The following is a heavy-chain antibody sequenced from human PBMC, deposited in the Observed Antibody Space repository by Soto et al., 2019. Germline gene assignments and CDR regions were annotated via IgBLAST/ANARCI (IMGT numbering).Heavy chain of an antibody. J-gene: IGHJ6*02. D-gene: IGHD6-13*01. CDR3: ARDGPWGSWDPYYYYGMDV. CDR2: IWYDGSNK. V-gene: IGHV3-33*01. Sequence: GGSLRLSCAASGFTFSSYGMHWVRQAPGKGLEWVAVIWYDGSNKYYADSVKGRFTISRDNSKNTLYLQMNSLRAEDTAVYYCARDGPWGSWDPYYYYGMDVWGQGTTVTVSS. CDR1: GFTFSSYG.